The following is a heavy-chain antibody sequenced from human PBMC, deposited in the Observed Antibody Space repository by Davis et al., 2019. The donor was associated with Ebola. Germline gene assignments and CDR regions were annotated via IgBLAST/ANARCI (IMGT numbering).Heavy chain of an antibody. CDR1: GFTFSSYA. CDR3: ATVFDY. Sequence: GESLKISCAASGFTFSSYAMHWVRQSPGKGLEWVAVIYSGGSYTNYADSVKGRFTISRDNAKNTVYLQMNSLRADDTAVYYCATVFDYWGQGILVTVSS. V-gene: IGHV3-33*03. CDR2: IYSGGSYT. J-gene: IGHJ4*02. D-gene: IGHD1-14*01.